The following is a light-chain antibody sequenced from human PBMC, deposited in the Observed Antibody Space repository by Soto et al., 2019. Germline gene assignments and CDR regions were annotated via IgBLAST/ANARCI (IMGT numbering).Light chain of an antibody. CDR2: YDS. J-gene: IGLJ2*01. V-gene: IGLV3-21*01. CDR3: QVWDISSAHVI. Sequence: SYELTQPPSVSVAPGQTARVACGGSNIGSKSVHWYQQKPGHAPVLVMYYDSDGPSGIPERFSGSNSGNTATLTISRVEAGDEADYYCQVWDISSAHVIFGGGTKLTVL. CDR1: NIGSKS.